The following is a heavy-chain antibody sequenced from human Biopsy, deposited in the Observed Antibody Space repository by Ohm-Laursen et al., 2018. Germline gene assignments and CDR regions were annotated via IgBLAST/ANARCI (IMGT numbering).Heavy chain of an antibody. D-gene: IGHD3-22*01. CDR3: ARESDSSGYYYRDY. CDR2: INHSGST. J-gene: IGHJ4*02. V-gene: IGHV4-34*01. CDR1: GGSFTGYY. Sequence: PSETLSLTCVVYGGSFTGYYWSWIRQPPGKGLEWIGEINHSGSTNYNPSLKSRVTISLDTSKNQLSLKLSSVTAADTAVYYCARESDSSGYYYRDYWGQGTLVTVSS.